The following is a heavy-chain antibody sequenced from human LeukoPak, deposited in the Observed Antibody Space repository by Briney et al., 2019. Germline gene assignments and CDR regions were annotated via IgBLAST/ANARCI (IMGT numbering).Heavy chain of an antibody. D-gene: IGHD3-10*01. J-gene: IGHJ4*02. V-gene: IGHV3-23*01. CDR1: GFTFDSYA. CDR3: AKDYYGSGSPRSDY. CDR2: ISGGSEDT. Sequence: GGSLRLSCTASGFTFDSYAMSWVRQAPGKGLEWVSSISGGSEDTYFADSVKGRFTISRDNSKSTLYLQMNSLRTEDTAVYYCAKDYYGSGSPRSDYWGQGTLVTVSS.